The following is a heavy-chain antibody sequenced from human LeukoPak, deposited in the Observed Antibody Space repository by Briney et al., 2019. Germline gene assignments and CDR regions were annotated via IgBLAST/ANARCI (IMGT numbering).Heavy chain of an antibody. CDR1: GVTFSSYV. V-gene: IGHV3-23*01. Sequence: GGSLRLSCEASGVTFSSYVMSWVRQAPGKGPEWVSCISGSGGGTYYADSVKGRFAISRDNSKNTLYLQMNSLRAEESAVYYYLQEGPRGLAFDVWGQGTKVTVSS. J-gene: IGHJ3*01. CDR2: ISGSGGGT. CDR3: LQEGPRGLAFDV.